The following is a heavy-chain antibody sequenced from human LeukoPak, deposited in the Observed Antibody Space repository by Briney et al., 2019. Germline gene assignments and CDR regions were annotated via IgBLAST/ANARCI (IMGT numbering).Heavy chain of an antibody. D-gene: IGHD5-18*01. V-gene: IGHV1-3*01. CDR1: GYTFTSYA. J-gene: IGHJ5*02. CDR3: ARDAHVDTAMPMGWFDP. CDR2: INAGNGNT. Sequence: ASVKVSCKASGYTFTSYAMHWVRQAPGQRLEWMGWINAGNGNTKYSQKFQGRVAITRDTSASTAYMELSSLRSEDTAVYYCARDAHVDTAMPMGWFDPWGQGTLVTVSS.